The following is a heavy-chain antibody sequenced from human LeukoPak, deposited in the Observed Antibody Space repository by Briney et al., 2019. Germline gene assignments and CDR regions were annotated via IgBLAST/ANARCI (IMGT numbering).Heavy chain of an antibody. J-gene: IGHJ6*02. CDR2: IYHSGST. Sequence: PSQTLSLTCAVSGGSISSGGYSWSWIRQPPGKGLEWIGYIYHSGSTYYNPSLKSRVTISVDRSKNQFSLKLSSVTAADTAVYYCAAYCSSTSCYTSAGMDVWGQGTTVTVSS. D-gene: IGHD2-2*02. CDR1: GGSISSGGYS. V-gene: IGHV4-30-2*01. CDR3: AAYCSSTSCYTSAGMDV.